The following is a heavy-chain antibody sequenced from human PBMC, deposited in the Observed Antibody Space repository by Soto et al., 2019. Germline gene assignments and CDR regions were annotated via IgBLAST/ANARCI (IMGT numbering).Heavy chain of an antibody. V-gene: IGHV4-34*01. CDR1: GGSFSGYY. J-gene: IGHJ6*02. Sequence: QVQLQQWGAGLLKPSETLSLTCAVYGGSFSGYYWNWIRQSPGKGLECIGEINHSGTSNYNPSLNSRVTISVDTSKNQFSLQLRYVTAADTAVYYCARKSTMGVRGLFRYQSYGLDVWGQGTTVTVSS. CDR2: INHSGTS. CDR3: ARKSTMGVRGLFRYQSYGLDV. D-gene: IGHD3-10*01.